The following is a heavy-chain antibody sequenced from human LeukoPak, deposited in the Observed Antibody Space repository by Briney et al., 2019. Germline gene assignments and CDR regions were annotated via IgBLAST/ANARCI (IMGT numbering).Heavy chain of an antibody. J-gene: IGHJ4*02. CDR1: GFTFSSYG. D-gene: IGHD3-9*01. Sequence: GGSLRLSCAASGFTFSSYGMHWVRQAPGKGLEWVAFIRYDGSNKYYADSVKGRFTISRDNSKNTLYLQMNGLRAEDTAVYYCANLFDPTGVGGVYWGQGTLVTVSS. CDR2: IRYDGSNK. V-gene: IGHV3-30*02. CDR3: ANLFDPTGVGGVY.